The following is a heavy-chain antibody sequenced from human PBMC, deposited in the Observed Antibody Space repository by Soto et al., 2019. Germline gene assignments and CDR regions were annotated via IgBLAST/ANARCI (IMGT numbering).Heavy chain of an antibody. D-gene: IGHD2-2*01. J-gene: IGHJ4*02. Sequence: EVQLLESGGGLVKPGGSLRLSCAASGFSFNNYDMAWVRQAPGKGLEWVSSITRTSSYLYYADSVRGRFTISRDNAKDSLYLQMNSLSAEDTAVYYCVIDWEATMVTAVVYWGQGTLVTVSS. CDR1: GFSFNNYD. V-gene: IGHV3-21*04. CDR3: VIDWEATMVTAVVY. CDR2: ITRTSSYL.